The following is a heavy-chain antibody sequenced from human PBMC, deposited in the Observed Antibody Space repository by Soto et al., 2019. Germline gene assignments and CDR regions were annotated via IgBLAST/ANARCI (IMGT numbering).Heavy chain of an antibody. CDR2: INHSGST. Sequence: SETLSLTCAVYGGSFSGYYWSWIRQPPGKGLEWIGEINHSGSTNYNPSLKSRVTISVDTSKNQFSLKLSSVTAADTAVYYCARDILGYCSSTSCYTRPYYYYGMDVWVPETLLVTVSS. J-gene: IGHJ6*02. CDR3: ARDILGYCSSTSCYTRPYYYYGMDV. CDR1: GGSFSGYY. D-gene: IGHD2-2*02. V-gene: IGHV4-34*01.